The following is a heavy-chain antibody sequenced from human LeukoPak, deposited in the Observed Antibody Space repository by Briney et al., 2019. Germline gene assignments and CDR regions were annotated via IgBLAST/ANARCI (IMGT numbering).Heavy chain of an antibody. V-gene: IGHV4-34*01. CDR1: GRSFSGYY. D-gene: IGHD6-13*01. CDR3: ASAAAAGILDV. CDR2: INHSGST. Sequence: SETLSLTCAVSGRSFSGYYWSWIRQAPGKGLEWIGEINHSGSTNYNPSLKSRVTISTDTSKNQFSLKLSSVTAADTAVYYCASAAAAGILDVWGKGTTVTVSS. J-gene: IGHJ6*04.